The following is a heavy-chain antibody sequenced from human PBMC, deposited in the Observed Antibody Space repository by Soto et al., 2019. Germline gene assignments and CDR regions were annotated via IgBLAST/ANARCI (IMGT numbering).Heavy chain of an antibody. J-gene: IGHJ6*02. CDR1: GFTFSDYY. D-gene: IGHD6-13*01. CDR3: AKVASAGVGYFYYAMDV. Sequence: PGGSLRLSCAASGFTFSDYYMSWIRQAPGKGLEWVAVISYDGSKRYYADSVKGRFTISRDNSKNTLYLQMNSLRTEDTAVYYCAKVASAGVGYFYYAMDVWGQGTTVTVSS. CDR2: ISYDGSKR. V-gene: IGHV3-30*18.